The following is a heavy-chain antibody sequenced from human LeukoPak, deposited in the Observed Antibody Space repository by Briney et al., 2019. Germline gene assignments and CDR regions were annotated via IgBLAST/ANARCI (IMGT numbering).Heavy chain of an antibody. CDR3: ARAGWGGYKDFDY. CDR1: GYTFTSYG. CDR2: INPSGGST. V-gene: IGHV1-46*01. Sequence: GASVKVSCKASGYTFTSYGISWVRQAPGQGLEWMGIINPSGGSTSYAQKFQGRVTMTRDTSTSTVYMELSSLRSEDTAVYYCARAGWGGYKDFDYWGQGTLVTVSS. J-gene: IGHJ4*02. D-gene: IGHD5-24*01.